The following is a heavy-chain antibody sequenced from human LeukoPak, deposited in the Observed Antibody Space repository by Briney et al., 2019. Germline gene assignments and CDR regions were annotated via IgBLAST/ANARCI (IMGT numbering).Heavy chain of an antibody. D-gene: IGHD3-22*01. V-gene: IGHV3-48*01. Sequence: PGRSLRLSCAASGFTFSSYGMHWVRQAPGKGLEWVSYISSSGSTIYYADSVKGRFTISRDNSKNTLYLQMNSLRAEDTAVYYCARDLAPIYYYDSSGYYPNWFDPWGQGTLVTVSS. J-gene: IGHJ5*02. CDR1: GFTFSSYG. CDR3: ARDLAPIYYYDSSGYYPNWFDP. CDR2: ISSSGSTI.